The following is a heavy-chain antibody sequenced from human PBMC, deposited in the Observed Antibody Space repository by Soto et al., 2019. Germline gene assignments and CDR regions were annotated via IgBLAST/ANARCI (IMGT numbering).Heavy chain of an antibody. D-gene: IGHD3-3*01. CDR2: INHSGST. Sequence: AETLSLTCAVYGGSFSGYYWSWIRQPPGKGLEWIGEINHSGSTNYNPSLKSRVTISVDTSKNQFSLKLSSVTAADTAVYYSARGRDYYDFWSGDYHTRYSYCCLDVWGQGITVTV. CDR1: GGSFSGYY. V-gene: IGHV4-34*01. CDR3: ARGRDYYDFWSGDYHTRYSYCCLDV. J-gene: IGHJ6*02.